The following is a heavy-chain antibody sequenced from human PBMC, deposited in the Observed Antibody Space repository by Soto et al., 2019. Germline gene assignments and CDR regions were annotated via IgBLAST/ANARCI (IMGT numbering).Heavy chain of an antibody. Sequence: QVQLVESGGGVVQPGTSLRLSCVPSGFTFSNYGMYWVRQAPGKGLEWVAVISYDGNNKYYADSVKGRFTISRDNGKKXLDQQMNSLRPEDTGVYYCAKDLGQQLVLNYGMDVWGQGTTVTVSS. J-gene: IGHJ6*02. CDR2: ISYDGNNK. D-gene: IGHD6-13*01. CDR1: GFTFSNYG. CDR3: AKDLGQQLVLNYGMDV. V-gene: IGHV3-30*18.